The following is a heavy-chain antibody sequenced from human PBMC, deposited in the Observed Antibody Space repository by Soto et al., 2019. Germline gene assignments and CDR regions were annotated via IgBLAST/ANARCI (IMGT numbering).Heavy chain of an antibody. D-gene: IGHD4-17*01. J-gene: IGHJ6*03. Sequence: SETLSLTCTVSGDSISSYYWSWIRQPPGKGLEWIGYIYYSGSTNYNPSLKSRVTISVDTSKNQFSLKLSSVTAADTAVYYCARVDDYHYYMDVWGKGTTVTVSS. CDR1: GDSISSYY. CDR3: ARVDDYHYYMDV. CDR2: IYYSGST. V-gene: IGHV4-59*01.